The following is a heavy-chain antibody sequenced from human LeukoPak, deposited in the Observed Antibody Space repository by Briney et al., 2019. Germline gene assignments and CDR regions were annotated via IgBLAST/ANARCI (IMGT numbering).Heavy chain of an antibody. J-gene: IGHJ4*02. V-gene: IGHV3-30-3*01. CDR1: GFTFSSYA. Sequence: PGRSLRLSCAASGFTFSSYAMHWVRQAPGKGLEWVAVISYDGSNKYYADSVKGRFTISRDNSKNTLYLQMNSLRAEDTAVYYCASLDQPDYGGQGPLVPVSS. CDR2: ISYDGSNK. CDR3: ASLDQPDY.